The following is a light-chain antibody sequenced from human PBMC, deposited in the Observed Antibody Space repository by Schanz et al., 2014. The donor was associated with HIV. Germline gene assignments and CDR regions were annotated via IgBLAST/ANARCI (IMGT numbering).Light chain of an antibody. CDR2: DVY. J-gene: IGKJ4*01. CDR3: QQYASSVT. CDR1: QTVSGSL. V-gene: IGKV3-20*01. Sequence: DIVLTQSPGTLSLSPGERATLSCRASQTVSGSLLAWYQQKPGQPPRLLIHDVYMSAAGVPDRFSGSGSGKEFILTISRLEPQDFAVYYCQQYASSVTFGGGSTVQIK.